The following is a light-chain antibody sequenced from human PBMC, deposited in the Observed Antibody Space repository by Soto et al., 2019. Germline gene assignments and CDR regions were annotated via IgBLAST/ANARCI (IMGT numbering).Light chain of an antibody. CDR3: QDYNNWPFT. Sequence: EIVMPQSPATLSVSPGERATLSCRASQSVSSNLAWYQQKPGQAPRLLIYGASTRATGIPARFSGSGSGTEFTLTISSLQAEDFEVYYCQDYNNWPFTFGPGTKVDIK. CDR2: GAS. V-gene: IGKV3-15*01. J-gene: IGKJ3*01. CDR1: QSVSSN.